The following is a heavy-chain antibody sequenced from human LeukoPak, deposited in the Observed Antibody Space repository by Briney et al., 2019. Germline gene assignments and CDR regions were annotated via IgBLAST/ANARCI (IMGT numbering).Heavy chain of an antibody. D-gene: IGHD2-2*01. J-gene: IGHJ6*03. Sequence: RGSLRLSCAVSGFTFSSYWMSWVRQAPGKGLEWVANIKQDGSEKYYVDSVKGRFTISRDNAKNSLYLQTNSLSAEDTAVYYCARSRPHSVVVPAASGSGSDYYYYYYMDVWGKGTTVTVSS. CDR1: GFTFSSYW. V-gene: IGHV3-7*01. CDR2: IKQDGSEK. CDR3: ARSRPHSVVVPAASGSGSDYYYYYYMDV.